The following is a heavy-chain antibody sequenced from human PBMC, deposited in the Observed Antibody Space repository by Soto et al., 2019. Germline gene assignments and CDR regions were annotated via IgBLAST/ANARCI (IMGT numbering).Heavy chain of an antibody. CDR1: SGSISSSNW. CDR2: IYYSGST. V-gene: IGHV4-4*02. D-gene: IGHD5-12*01. CDR3: ARGRAYSGYDSGNYFDY. Sequence: SGTLSLTCAVSSGSISSSNWWSWVRQPPGKGLEWIGYIYYSGSTYYNPSLKSRVSISVDTSKSQFSLELSSVTAADTAVYYCARGRAYSGYDSGNYFDYWGQGTLVTVSS. J-gene: IGHJ4*02.